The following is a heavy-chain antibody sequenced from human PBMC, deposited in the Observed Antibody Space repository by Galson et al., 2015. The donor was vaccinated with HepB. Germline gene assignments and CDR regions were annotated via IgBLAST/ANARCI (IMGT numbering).Heavy chain of an antibody. CDR2: IWYDGDPK. CDR1: GFTFSNYG. CDR3: AGGPPRERDIWSRHYTRPDF. Sequence: SLRLSCAASGFTFSNYGMHWVSQAPGKGLEWVAVIWYDGDPKYYADSVKGRFTVSRDTSKSTLYLQMNSLRVGDTAVYYCAGGPPRERDIWSRHYTRPDFWGQGTLVTVSS. V-gene: IGHV3-33*01. J-gene: IGHJ4*02. D-gene: IGHD3-3*01.